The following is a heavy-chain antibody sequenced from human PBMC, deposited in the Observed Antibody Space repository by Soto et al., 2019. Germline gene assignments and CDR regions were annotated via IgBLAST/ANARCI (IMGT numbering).Heavy chain of an antibody. V-gene: IGHV4-30-4*02. J-gene: IGHJ6*02. D-gene: IGHD3-3*01. CDR3: ARDFFWSGYPTAYCYFGMDV. CDR2: IYYSGST. Sequence: SETLSLTCTVSGGSISSGDYYWSWIRQPPGKGLEWIGYIYYSGSTYYNPSLKSRVTISVDTSKNQFSLKLSSVTDADTAVYYCARDFFWSGYPTAYCYFGMDVWGQGTTVTVSS. CDR1: GGSISSGDYY.